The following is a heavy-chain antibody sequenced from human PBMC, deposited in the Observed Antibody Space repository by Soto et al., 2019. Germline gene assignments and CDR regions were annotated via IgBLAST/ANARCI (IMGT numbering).Heavy chain of an antibody. CDR3: ARAGLVVPAARASYYYGMDV. Sequence: PGGSLRLSCAASGFTLSHYWMHWVRQVPGRGLVWVSRLKYDGTTTSYADSVKGRFTISRENARNSLYLQMNSLRAEDTAVYYCARAGLVVPAARASYYYGMDVWGQGTTVTVSS. D-gene: IGHD2-2*01. J-gene: IGHJ6*02. V-gene: IGHV3-74*01. CDR1: GFTLSHYW. CDR2: LKYDGTTT.